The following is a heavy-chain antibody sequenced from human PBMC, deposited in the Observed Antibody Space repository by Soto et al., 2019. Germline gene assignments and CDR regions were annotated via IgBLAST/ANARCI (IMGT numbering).Heavy chain of an antibody. V-gene: IGHV3-21*01. D-gene: IGHD3-3*01. CDR3: ARDGDFWSGYRHYYYYGMDV. J-gene: IGHJ6*02. CDR1: GFTFSSYS. CDR2: ISSSSSYI. Sequence: PGGSLRLSCAASGFTFSSYSMNWVRQAPGKGLEWVSSISSSSSYIYYADSVKGRFTISRDNAKNSLYLQMNSLRAEDTAVYYCARDGDFWSGYRHYYYYGMDVWGQGTTVTVSS.